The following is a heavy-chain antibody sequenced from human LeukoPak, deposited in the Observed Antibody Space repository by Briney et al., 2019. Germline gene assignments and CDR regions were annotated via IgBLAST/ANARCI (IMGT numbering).Heavy chain of an antibody. CDR2: IGSSITTV. CDR1: GFTFSSYG. D-gene: IGHD1-1*01. J-gene: IGHJ4*02. CDR3: ARNRRVLEVSYFDY. V-gene: IGHV3-48*02. Sequence: GGSLRLSCAASGFTFSSYGMNWVRQAPGKGLEWVSYIGSSITTVYYADSVKGRFTISRDSAKNSLYLQMISLGDEDTAVYYCARNRRVLEVSYFDYWGQGTLVTVSS.